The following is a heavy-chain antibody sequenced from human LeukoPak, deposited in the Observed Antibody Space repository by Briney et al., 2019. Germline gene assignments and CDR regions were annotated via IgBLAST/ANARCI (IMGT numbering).Heavy chain of an antibody. J-gene: IGHJ4*02. Sequence: EASVKVSCKASGYTFTGYYMHWVRQAPGQGLEWMGLINSNSGGTNYAQKFQGRVTMTRDTSISTAYMELSSLRSDDTAVYYCARDSSWYWGQGTLVTVSS. CDR3: ARDSSWY. CDR2: INSNSGGT. V-gene: IGHV1-2*02. CDR1: GYTFTGYY.